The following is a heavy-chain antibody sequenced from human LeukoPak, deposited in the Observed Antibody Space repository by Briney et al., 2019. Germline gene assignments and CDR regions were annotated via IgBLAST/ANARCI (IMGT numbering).Heavy chain of an antibody. V-gene: IGHV3-53*01. D-gene: IGHD1-26*01. J-gene: IGHJ4*02. Sequence: GGSLRLSCAAFGFTVSSNYMSWVRQAPGKGLEGVSVIYSGGSTYYADSVKGRFTISRDNSKNTLYLQMNSLRAEDTAVYYCAGSWDYWGQGTLVTVSS. CDR1: GFTVSSNY. CDR3: AGSWDY. CDR2: IYSGGST.